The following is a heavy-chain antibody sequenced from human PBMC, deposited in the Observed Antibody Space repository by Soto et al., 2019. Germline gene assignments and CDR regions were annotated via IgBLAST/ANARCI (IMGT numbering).Heavy chain of an antibody. CDR3: ARGAVMPDS. D-gene: IGHD3-16*01. CDR2: ISASGGST. Sequence: EVQLLESGGGLEQPGGSLRLSCAASGFTFDIFAMTWVRQAPGKGLEWVSAISASGGSTFYADSVKGRFTISRDSSKNTLYLQMNSLRAEDTAVYYCARGAVMPDSWGQGTLVTVSS. J-gene: IGHJ4*02. V-gene: IGHV3-23*01. CDR1: GFTFDIFA.